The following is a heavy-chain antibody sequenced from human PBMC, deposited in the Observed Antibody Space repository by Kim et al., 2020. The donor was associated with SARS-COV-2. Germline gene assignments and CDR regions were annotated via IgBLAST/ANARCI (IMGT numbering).Heavy chain of an antibody. CDR1: GGSFSGYGGPFSGYF. Sequence: SETLSLTCGVYGGSFSGYGGPFSGYFWSWIRQTPGKELEWLGETSRGGITTYKPSLKGRITISIDMSRNEFSLKLTSVTAADTAIYYCASVPYKSGAYYGTSEWYFDSWGQGTLVTVSS. CDR2: TSRGGIT. D-gene: IGHD3-16*01. J-gene: IGHJ4*02. V-gene: IGHV4-34*01. CDR3: ASVPYKSGAYYGTSEWYFDS.